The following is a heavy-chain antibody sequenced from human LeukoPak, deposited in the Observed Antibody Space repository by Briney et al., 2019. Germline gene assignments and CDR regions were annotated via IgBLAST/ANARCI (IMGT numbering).Heavy chain of an antibody. CDR1: GGSISSYY. CDR2: IYYSGST. CDR3: ARGLEKGDDAFDI. J-gene: IGHJ3*02. Sequence: PSETLSLTCTVSGGSISSYYWSWIRQPPGKGLEWIGYIYYSGSTNYNPSLKSRVTISVDTSKNQFSLKLSSVTAADTAVYYCARGLEKGDDAFDIWGQGTTVTVSS. D-gene: IGHD1-1*01. V-gene: IGHV4-59*01.